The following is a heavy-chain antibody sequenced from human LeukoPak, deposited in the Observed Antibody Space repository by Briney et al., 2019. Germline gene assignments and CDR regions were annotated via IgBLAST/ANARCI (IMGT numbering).Heavy chain of an antibody. CDR2: ICFDGSKE. D-gene: IGHD1-26*01. V-gene: IGHV3-33*06. J-gene: IGHJ5*02. Sequence: GGSLRLSCAASGFTFSGHGMHWVRQAPGKGLEWVAVICFDGSKEYYADSVKGRFTISRDNSKNTLYLQMNSLRAEDTAGYSCAKLCPNAVGVTGRAYFFDPWGQGTLVTV. CDR3: AKLCPNAVGVTGRAYFFDP. CDR1: GFTFSGHG.